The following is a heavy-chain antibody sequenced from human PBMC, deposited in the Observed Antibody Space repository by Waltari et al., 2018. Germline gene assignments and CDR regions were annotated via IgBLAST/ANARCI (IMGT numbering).Heavy chain of an antibody. CDR1: GFTFSSYS. Sequence: EVQLVESGGGLVQPGGSLRLSCAASGFTFSSYSMNWVRQAPGKGLEWISHISSSSSTIYHADSVKGRFTISRDNAKNSVYLQMNSLRAEDTAVYYCARGRGGLSDYWGQGTLVTVSS. CDR3: ARGRGGLSDY. J-gene: IGHJ4*02. V-gene: IGHV3-48*04. D-gene: IGHD3-16*01. CDR2: ISSSSSTI.